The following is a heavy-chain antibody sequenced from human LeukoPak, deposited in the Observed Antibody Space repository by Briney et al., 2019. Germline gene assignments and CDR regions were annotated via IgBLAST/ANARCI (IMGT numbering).Heavy chain of an antibody. CDR1: GYSFTSYW. D-gene: IGHD4/OR15-4a*01. V-gene: IGHV5-51*01. J-gene: IGHJ3*01. Sequence: KHGESLKISCKGSGYSFTSYWIVWLRQMPGKGLGWMGIIYPGDSHTRYTPSFQGQVTISADKSISTAYLQWSSLKASDTAMYYCARLDGGAKLLGDGFDVWGQGTMVTVSS. CDR3: ARLDGGAKLLGDGFDV. CDR2: IYPGDSHT.